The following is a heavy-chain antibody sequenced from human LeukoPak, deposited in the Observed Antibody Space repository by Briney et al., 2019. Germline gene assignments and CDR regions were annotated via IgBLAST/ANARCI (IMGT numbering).Heavy chain of an antibody. V-gene: IGHV3-23*01. CDR3: AKDGDDYVSYFDY. D-gene: IGHD3-16*01. Sequence: GGSLRLSCAASGFTLSSCAMTWVRQAPGKGLEWVSGITASGATTYYANSVKGRFTISRDNSKNTVYLQMNSLRAEDTAVYYCAKDGDDYVSYFDYWGQGTLVTVSS. CDR1: GFTLSSCA. J-gene: IGHJ4*02. CDR2: ITASGATT.